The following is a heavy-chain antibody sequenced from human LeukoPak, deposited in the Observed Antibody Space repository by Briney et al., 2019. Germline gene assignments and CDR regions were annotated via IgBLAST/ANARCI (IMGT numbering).Heavy chain of an antibody. CDR2: ISWNSGSI. CDR1: GFTFDDYA. V-gene: IGHV3-9*01. J-gene: IGHJ4*02. D-gene: IGHD5-24*01. Sequence: GGSLRLSCAASGFTFDDYAMHWVRQAPGKGLEWVSGISWNSGSIGYADSVKGRFTISRDNAKNSLYLQMNSLRAEDTVVYYCARGGYNEPFDYWGQGTLVTVSS. CDR3: ARGGYNEPFDY.